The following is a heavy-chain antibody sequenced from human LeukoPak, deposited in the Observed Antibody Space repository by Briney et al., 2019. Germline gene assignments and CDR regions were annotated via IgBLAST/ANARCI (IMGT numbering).Heavy chain of an antibody. CDR1: GFTFSSYG. J-gene: IGHJ5*02. CDR3: ARESGIAAALDL. D-gene: IGHD6-13*01. CDR2: IRYDGSTK. V-gene: IGHV3-30*02. Sequence: GGSLRLSCAASGFTFSSYGMHWVRQAPGKGLEWVAFIRYDGSTKYYADSVRGRFTISRDNSKNTLYLQMNSLRPEDTAVYYCARESGIAAALDLWGQGTLVTVSS.